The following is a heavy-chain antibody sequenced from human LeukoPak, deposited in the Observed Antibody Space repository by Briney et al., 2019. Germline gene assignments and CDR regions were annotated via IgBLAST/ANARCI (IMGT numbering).Heavy chain of an antibody. Sequence: ASVKVSCKASGYTFTSYYMHWVRQAPGQGLEWMGIINPSGGSTSYAQKFQGRVTMTRDTSTSTVYMELSSLRSEDTAVYYCARELILWFGELGSPGAEYFQHWGQGTLVTVSS. J-gene: IGHJ1*01. CDR3: ARELILWFGELGSPGAEYFQH. V-gene: IGHV1-46*01. CDR2: INPSGGST. CDR1: GYTFTSYY. D-gene: IGHD3-10*01.